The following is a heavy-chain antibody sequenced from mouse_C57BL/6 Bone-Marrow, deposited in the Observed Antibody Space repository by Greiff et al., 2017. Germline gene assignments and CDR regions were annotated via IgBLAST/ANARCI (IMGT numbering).Heavy chain of an antibody. D-gene: IGHD1-1*01. CDR3: ARSVVGAMDY. CDR2: IDTSDSST. V-gene: IGHV1-69*01. CDR1: GYTFTSYW. Sequence: VQLQQPGAEFVMPGASVKLSCKASGYTFTSYWMHWVRQTPGQGLEWIAEIDTSDSSTNYNQKFKGKSTLTVDNSSSTPYMQLSSLTSEDSAVYYCARSVVGAMDYWGQGTSVTVSS. J-gene: IGHJ4*01.